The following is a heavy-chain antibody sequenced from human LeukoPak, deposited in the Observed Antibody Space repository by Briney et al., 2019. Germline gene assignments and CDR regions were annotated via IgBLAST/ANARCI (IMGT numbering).Heavy chain of an antibody. CDR3: ARASFGVIVGPDY. CDR1: GFIFKNYA. CDR2: ITSSGGST. V-gene: IGHV3-23*01. Sequence: GGSLRLSCAASGFIFKNYAMNWVRQAPGKGLEWVSAITSSGGSTYYADSVKGRFTISRDNSKNALSLQMNSLRAEDTAVYYCARASFGVIVGPDYWGQGTLVTVSS. D-gene: IGHD3-3*01. J-gene: IGHJ4*02.